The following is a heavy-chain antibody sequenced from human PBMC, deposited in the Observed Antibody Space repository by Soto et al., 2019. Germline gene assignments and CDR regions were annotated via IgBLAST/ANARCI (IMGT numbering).Heavy chain of an antibody. V-gene: IGHV1-18*01. CDR1: GYTFTSYG. J-gene: IGHJ4*02. CDR3: ARVGDFWSGYSPYYFDY. D-gene: IGHD3-3*01. Sequence: ASVKVSCKASGYTFTSYGISWVRQAPGQGLEWMGWISAYNGNTNYAQKLQGRVTMTTDTSTSTAYMELRSLRSDDTAVYYCARVGDFWSGYSPYYFDYWGQGTLVTVSS. CDR2: ISAYNGNT.